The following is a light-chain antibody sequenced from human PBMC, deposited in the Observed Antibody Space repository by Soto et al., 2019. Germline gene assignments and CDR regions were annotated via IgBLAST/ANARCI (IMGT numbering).Light chain of an antibody. CDR2: AAS. CDR3: QQTYSTPRT. CDR1: QYVDRY. Sequence: DIQMTQSPSSLSASVGDSVTITCRTSQYVDRYLSWYQQKPGKAPKLLIYAASSLQSGVPSRFSGSGSGTDFTLTISSLQPEDFATYYCQQTYSTPRTFGQGTKVEIK. V-gene: IGKV1-39*01. J-gene: IGKJ1*01.